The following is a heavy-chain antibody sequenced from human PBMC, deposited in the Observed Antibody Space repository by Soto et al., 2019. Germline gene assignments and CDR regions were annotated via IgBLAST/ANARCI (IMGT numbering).Heavy chain of an antibody. J-gene: IGHJ3*01. CDR2: INSDVSST. V-gene: IGHV3-74*01. Sequence: EVQPVESGGGLVQPGGSLRLSCAASGFTFSSYWMHWVRQAPGKGLVWVSRINSDVSSTSYADSVKGRFTISRDNAKNTLYLQMNSLRAEDTAVYYCASSPDYGDYPEVWGQGTIVTVSS. CDR3: ASSPDYGDYPEV. D-gene: IGHD4-17*01. CDR1: GFTFSSYW.